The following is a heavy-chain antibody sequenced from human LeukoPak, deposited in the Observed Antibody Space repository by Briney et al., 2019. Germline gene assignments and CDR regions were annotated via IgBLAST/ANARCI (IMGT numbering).Heavy chain of an antibody. CDR2: IIPIFGTA. J-gene: IGHJ4*02. CDR1: GGTFISYA. V-gene: IGHV1-69*05. CDR3: ARDLTPAYGLVYYFDY. D-gene: IGHD3-10*01. Sequence: ASVHVSCKASGGTFISYAISWVRQAPGQGLEWMGRIIPIFGTANYAQKFQGRVTITTDESTSTAYMELCSLRSEDTAVYYCARDLTPAYGLVYYFDYWGQGTLVTVSS.